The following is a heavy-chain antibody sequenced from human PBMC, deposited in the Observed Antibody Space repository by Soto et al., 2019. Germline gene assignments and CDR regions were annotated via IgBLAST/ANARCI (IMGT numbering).Heavy chain of an antibody. J-gene: IGHJ4*02. V-gene: IGHV1-3*01. D-gene: IGHD3-10*01. CDR2: INAGNGNT. CDR3: ARGYGSGTDY. Sequence: QVQLVQSGAEVKKPGASVKVSCKASGYTFTSYAMHWVRQAPGQRLEWMGWINAGNGNTKYSQKFQGRVTITRDTSASTDYMELSSLTSEDTAVYYCARGYGSGTDYWGQGTLVTVSS. CDR1: GYTFTSYA.